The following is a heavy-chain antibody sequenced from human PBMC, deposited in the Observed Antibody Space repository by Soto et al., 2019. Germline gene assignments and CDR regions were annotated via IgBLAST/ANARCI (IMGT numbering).Heavy chain of an antibody. CDR2: ISAYNGNT. D-gene: IGHD3-22*01. J-gene: IGHJ3*02. CDR1: GYTFTSYG. Sequence: QVPLVQSGAEVKKPGASVKVSCKASGYTFTSYGISWVRQAPGQGLEWMGWISAYNGNTNYAQKLQGRVTMTTDTSTSTAYMELRSLRSDDTALYYCARGLEYYYDSSGYYSDAFDIWGQGTMVTVSS. CDR3: ARGLEYYYDSSGYYSDAFDI. V-gene: IGHV1-18*01.